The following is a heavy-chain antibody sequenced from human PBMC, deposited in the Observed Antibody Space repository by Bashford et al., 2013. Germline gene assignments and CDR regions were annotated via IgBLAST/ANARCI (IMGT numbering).Heavy chain of an antibody. CDR1: GYTFSSYD. CDR3: ARGRIRVGAKVDWFDP. V-gene: IGHV1-8*01. CDR2: MNADSGNT. J-gene: IGHJ5*02. Sequence: ASVKVSCKASGYTFSSYDINWVRQATGQGLEWMGWMNADSGNTGYAQKFQGRVTMTRNTSISTAYMELSSLRSEDTAVYYCARGRIRVGAKVDWFDPWGQGTLVTVSS. D-gene: IGHD1-26*01.